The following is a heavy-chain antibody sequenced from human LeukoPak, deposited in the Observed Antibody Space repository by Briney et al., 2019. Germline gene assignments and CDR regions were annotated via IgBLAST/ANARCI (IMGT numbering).Heavy chain of an antibody. CDR1: GFTFTSDS. J-gene: IGHJ4*02. Sequence: GRSLRLSCAASGFTFTSDSMNWVRQAPGKGLEWVSYISSSSSTIYYADSVKGRFTISRDNAKNSLYLQMNSLRAEDTAVYYCARDVSSSRVGSPFDYWGQGTLVTVSS. CDR3: ARDVSSSRVGSPFDY. V-gene: IGHV3-48*01. CDR2: ISSSSSTI. D-gene: IGHD6-13*01.